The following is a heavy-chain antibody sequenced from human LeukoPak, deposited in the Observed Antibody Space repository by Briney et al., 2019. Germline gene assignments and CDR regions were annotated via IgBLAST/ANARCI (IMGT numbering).Heavy chain of an antibody. CDR1: GFTFSSYW. CDR2: IKQDGSEK. Sequence: GGSLRLSCAASGFTFSSYWMSWVRQAPGKGLEWVANIKQDGSEKYYVDSVKGRFTISRDNAKNSLYLQMNSLRAEDTAVYYCARDYYDFWSGSLPVPDYWGQGTLVTVSS. V-gene: IGHV3-7*01. CDR3: ARDYYDFWSGSLPVPDY. D-gene: IGHD3-3*01. J-gene: IGHJ4*02.